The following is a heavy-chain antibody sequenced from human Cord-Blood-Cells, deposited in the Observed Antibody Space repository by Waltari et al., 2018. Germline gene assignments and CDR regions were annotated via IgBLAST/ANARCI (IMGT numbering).Heavy chain of an antibody. CDR1: GGSISSSSYY. V-gene: IGHV4-39*01. J-gene: IGHJ4*02. D-gene: IGHD3-10*01. Sequence: QLQLQESGPGLVKPSETLSLTCTASGGSISSSSYYWGWLRQPPGKGLEWIGSIYYSGSTYYNPSLKSRVTISVDTSKNQFSLKLSSVTAADTAVYYCARRDYYGSGSYDYWGQGTLVTVSS. CDR3: ARRDYYGSGSYDY. CDR2: IYYSGST.